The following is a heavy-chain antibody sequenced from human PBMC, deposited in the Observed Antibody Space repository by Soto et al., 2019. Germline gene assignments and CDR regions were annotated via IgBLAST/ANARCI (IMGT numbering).Heavy chain of an antibody. CDR2: ISYDGSNK. J-gene: IGHJ6*03. CDR1: GFTFSSYG. Sequence: QVQLVESGGGVVQPGRSLRLSCAASGFTFSSYGMHWVRQAPGKGLEWVAVISYDGSNKYYADSVKARFTISRDNSKNTLYLQINSLRAEDTTVYYCAKGYSGYDFFLGYYMDVWGKGTTVTDSS. D-gene: IGHD5-12*01. V-gene: IGHV3-30*18. CDR3: AKGYSGYDFFLGYYMDV.